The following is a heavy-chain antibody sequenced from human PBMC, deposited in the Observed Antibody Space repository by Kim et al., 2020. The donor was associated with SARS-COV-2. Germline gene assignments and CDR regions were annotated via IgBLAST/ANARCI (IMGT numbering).Heavy chain of an antibody. J-gene: IGHJ4*02. CDR1: GGSISSSSYY. D-gene: IGHD6-13*01. V-gene: IGHV4-39*01. CDR2: IYYSGST. Sequence: SETLSLTCTVSGGSISSSSYYWGWIRQPPGKGLEWIGSIYYSGSTYYNPSLKSRVTISVDTSKNQFSLKLSSVTAADTAVYYCARRLPIAAADIFDYWGQGTLVTVSS. CDR3: ARRLPIAAADIFDY.